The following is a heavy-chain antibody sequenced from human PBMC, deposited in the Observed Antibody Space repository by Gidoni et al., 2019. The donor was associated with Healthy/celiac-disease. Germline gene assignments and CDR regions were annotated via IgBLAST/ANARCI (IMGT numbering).Heavy chain of an antibody. CDR3: ARVGCGGDCYEDY. CDR1: GFTCGSYS. Sequence: EVQLVESGGGLVKPGGSLRRSCAASGFTCGSYSMNWVRQAPGKGLEWVSSISSSSSYIYYADSVKGRFTISRDNAKNSLYLQMNSLRAEDTAVYYCARVGCGGDCYEDYWGQGTLVTVSS. CDR2: ISSSSSYI. V-gene: IGHV3-21*01. J-gene: IGHJ4*02. D-gene: IGHD2-21*02.